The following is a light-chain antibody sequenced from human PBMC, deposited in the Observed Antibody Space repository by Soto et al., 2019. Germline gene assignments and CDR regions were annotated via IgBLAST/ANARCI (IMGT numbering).Light chain of an antibody. J-gene: IGLJ2*01. Sequence: SYELTQPPSVSVSPGQTASITCSGDKLGDKYACWYQQKPGQSSVLVIYQDSKRPSGIPERFSGSNSGNTATLTISGTQAMDEADYYCQAWDSSTAGVVFGGGTKVTVL. CDR1: KLGDKY. CDR2: QDS. V-gene: IGLV3-1*01. CDR3: QAWDSSTAGVV.